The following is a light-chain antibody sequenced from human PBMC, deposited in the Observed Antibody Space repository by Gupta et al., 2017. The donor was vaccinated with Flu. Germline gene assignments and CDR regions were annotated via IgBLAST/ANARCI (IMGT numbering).Light chain of an antibody. CDR2: SKN. V-gene: IGLV1-44*01. CDR1: SSNIGRKT. CDR3: AEWGDTLEGPGV. Sequence: VTISCSGSSSNIGRKTVNWYQQLPGTAQQLLSLSKNQRPSGVPDRFAGAKSGASGSLAPSGLQSEDEADYDEAEWGDTLEGPGVFGGGTKLTVL. J-gene: IGLJ2*01.